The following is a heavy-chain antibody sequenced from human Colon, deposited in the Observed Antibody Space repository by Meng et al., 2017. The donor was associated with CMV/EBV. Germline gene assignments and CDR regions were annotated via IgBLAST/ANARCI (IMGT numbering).Heavy chain of an antibody. CDR2: ISSSGSTI. D-gene: IGHD3-3*01. V-gene: IGHV3-48*03. CDR3: ARIITAYYDFWSGPRGAFDI. Sequence: GGSLRLSCAASGFTFSSYEMNWVRQAPGKGLEWVSYISSSGSTIYYADSVKGRFTISRDNAKNSLYLQMNSLRAEDTAVYYCARIITAYYDFWSGPRGAFDIWGQGNPGHRLL. J-gene: IGHJ3*02. CDR1: GFTFSSYE.